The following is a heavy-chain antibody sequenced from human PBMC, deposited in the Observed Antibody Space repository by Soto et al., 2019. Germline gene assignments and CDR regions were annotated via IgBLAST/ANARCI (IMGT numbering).Heavy chain of an antibody. J-gene: IGHJ4*02. CDR3: ARRYYDSSGYYCLDY. V-gene: IGHV1-2*02. Sequence: ASVKVSCKASGYTFTGYYIHWVRQAPGQGLEWMGWINPNSGGTDYAQKFQGRVTMTRDTSISTAYMELSRLRSDDTALYYCARRYYDSSGYYCLDYWGQGTLVTVSS. D-gene: IGHD3-22*01. CDR2: INPNSGGT. CDR1: GYTFTGYY.